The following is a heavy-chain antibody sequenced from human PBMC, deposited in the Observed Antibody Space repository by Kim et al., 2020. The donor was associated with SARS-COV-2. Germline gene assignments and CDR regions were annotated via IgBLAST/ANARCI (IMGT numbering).Heavy chain of an antibody. J-gene: IGHJ5*02. CDR1: GGSISSYY. CDR3: ARELKLYYYGSVSYSNWFDP. CDR2: IYTSGST. D-gene: IGHD3-10*01. V-gene: IGHV4-4*07. Sequence: SETLSLTCTVSGGSISSYYWSWIRQPAGKGLEWIGRIYTSGSTNYNPSLKSRVTMSVDTSKNQFSLKLSSVTAADTVVYYCARELKLYYYGSVSYSNWFDPWGQGTLVTVSS.